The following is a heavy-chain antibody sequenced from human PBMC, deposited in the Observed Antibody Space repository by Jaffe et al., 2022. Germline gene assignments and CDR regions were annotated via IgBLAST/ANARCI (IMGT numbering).Heavy chain of an antibody. J-gene: IGHJ6*03. CDR1: GFTFSSYG. CDR3: AKDAYYGPYYYMDV. CDR2: IRYDGSNK. V-gene: IGHV3-30*02. D-gene: IGHD4-17*01. Sequence: QVQLVESGGGVVQPGGSLRLSCAASGFTFSSYGMHWVRQAPGKGLEWVAFIRYDGSNKYYADSVKGRFTISRDNSKNTLYLQMNSLRAEDTAVYYCAKDAYYGPYYYMDVWGKGTTVTVSS.